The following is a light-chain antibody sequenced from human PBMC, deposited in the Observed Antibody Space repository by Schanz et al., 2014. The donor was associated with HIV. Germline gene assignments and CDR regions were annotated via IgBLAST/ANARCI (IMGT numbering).Light chain of an antibody. CDR3: QQLASYPLT. J-gene: IGKJ4*01. CDR1: QGISSY. Sequence: IQLTQSPSSLSAFLGDRVTITCRASQGISSYLAWYQQKPGKPPKVLIYAASTLPSGVPSRFSGSGSGTDFTLTISSLQPEDFATYYCQQLASYPLTFGGGTKVEIK. V-gene: IGKV1-9*01. CDR2: AAS.